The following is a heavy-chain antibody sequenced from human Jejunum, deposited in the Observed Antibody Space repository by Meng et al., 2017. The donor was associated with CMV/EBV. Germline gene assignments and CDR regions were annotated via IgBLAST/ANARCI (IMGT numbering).Heavy chain of an antibody. V-gene: IGHV3-7*01. CDR3: ARMYCSTISCYTDAFDI. J-gene: IGHJ3*02. Sequence: TFHDYAMHWVRQAPGKGLEWMANIKEDVSEIYYLGSVKGRFTISRDNAKNSLYLQMNSLRAEDTAVYYCARMYCSTISCYTDAFDIWGQDTMVTVSS. CDR2: IKEDVSEI. CDR1: TFHDYA. D-gene: IGHD2-2*02.